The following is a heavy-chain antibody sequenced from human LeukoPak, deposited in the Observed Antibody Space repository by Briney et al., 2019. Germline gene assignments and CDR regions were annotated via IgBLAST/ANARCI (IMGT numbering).Heavy chain of an antibody. Sequence: GGSLRLSCAASGFTFDDYGMSWVRQAPGKGLEWVSGINWSGGSTGYADSVKGRFTISRDNAKNSLYLQMNSLRAEDTALYYCARGYTSSWYVPPDYWGQGTLVTVSS. J-gene: IGHJ4*02. CDR2: INWSGGST. CDR1: GFTFDDYG. D-gene: IGHD6-13*01. CDR3: ARGYTSSWYVPPDY. V-gene: IGHV3-20*04.